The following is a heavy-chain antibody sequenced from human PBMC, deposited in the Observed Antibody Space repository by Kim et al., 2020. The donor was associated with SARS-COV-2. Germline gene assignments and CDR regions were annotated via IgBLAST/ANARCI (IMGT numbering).Heavy chain of an antibody. J-gene: IGHJ4*02. CDR2: INHSGST. D-gene: IGHD6-6*01. CDR1: GGSFSGYY. Sequence: SETLSLTCAVYGGSFSGYYWSWIRQPPGKGLEWIGEINHSGSTNYNPSLKSRVTISVDTSKNQFSLKLSSVTAADTAVYYCARRGESSSSGKKGYYFDYWGQGTLVTVSS. CDR3: ARRGESSSSGKKGYYFDY. V-gene: IGHV4-34*01.